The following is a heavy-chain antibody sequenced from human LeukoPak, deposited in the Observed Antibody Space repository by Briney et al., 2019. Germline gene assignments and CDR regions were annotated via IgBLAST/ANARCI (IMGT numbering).Heavy chain of an antibody. CDR3: ARDGRPYRWFDP. J-gene: IGHJ5*02. D-gene: IGHD1-1*01. CDR1: GGSFSGYY. V-gene: IGHV4-34*01. Sequence: SETLSLTCAVYGGSFSGYYWSWIRQPPGKGLEWIGEINHSGSTNYNPSLKSRVTISVDTSKNQFSLKLSSVTAADTAVYYWARDGRPYRWFDPWGQGTLVTVSS. CDR2: INHSGST.